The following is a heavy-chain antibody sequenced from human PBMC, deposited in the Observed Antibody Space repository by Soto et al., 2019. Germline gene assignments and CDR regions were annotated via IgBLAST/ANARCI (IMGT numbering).Heavy chain of an antibody. V-gene: IGHV1-69*08. CDR3: ARDERDAFDI. CDR2: IIPILGIA. J-gene: IGHJ3*02. CDR1: GGTFSSYT. Sequence: QVQLVQSGAEVKKPGSSVKVSCKASGGTFSSYTISWVRQAPGQGLEWMGRIIPILGIANYAQKFQGRVXIXXDKSTSTADMELSSLRSEDTAVYYCARDERDAFDIWGQGTMVTVSS.